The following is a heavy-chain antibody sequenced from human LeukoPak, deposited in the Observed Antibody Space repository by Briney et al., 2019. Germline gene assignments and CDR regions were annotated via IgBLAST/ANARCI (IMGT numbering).Heavy chain of an antibody. J-gene: IGHJ3*02. CDR2: IIPILGIA. D-gene: IGHD2-15*01. V-gene: IGHV1-69*04. CDR3: ARWGLYCSGGSCYSNLGAFDI. Sequence: ASVKVSCKASGGTFSSYAISWVRQAPGQGLEWMGRIIPILGIANYAQKFQGRVTITADKSTSTAYMELSSLRSEDTAVYYCARWGLYCSGGSCYSNLGAFDIWGQGTMVTVSS. CDR1: GGTFSSYA.